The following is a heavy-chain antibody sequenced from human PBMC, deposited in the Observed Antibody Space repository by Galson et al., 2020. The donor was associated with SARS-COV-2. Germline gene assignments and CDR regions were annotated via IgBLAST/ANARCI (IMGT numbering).Heavy chain of an antibody. V-gene: IGHV4-30-2*01. CDR3: ATNHGGNSPFDN. CDR2: SHHSGST. D-gene: IGHD2-21*01. Sequence: ASETLSLTCAVSGGSISSGGYSWNWIRQPPGKGLEWMGYSHHSGSTYYNPSLKSRVTISIDRSKNQFSLKLNTVTAADTAVYYCATNHGGNSPFDNWGQGTLVTVSS. CDR1: GGSISSGGYS. J-gene: IGHJ4*02.